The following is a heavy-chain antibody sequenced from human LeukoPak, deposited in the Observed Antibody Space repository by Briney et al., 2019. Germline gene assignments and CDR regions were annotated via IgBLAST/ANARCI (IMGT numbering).Heavy chain of an antibody. D-gene: IGHD3-3*01. CDR3: ATDLGCAFWSGNFDY. V-gene: IGHV1-24*01. CDR1: GYTLTELS. J-gene: IGHJ4*02. CDR2: FDPEDGET. Sequence: ASVKVSCKVSGYTLTELSMHWVRQAPGKGLEWMRGFDPEDGETIYAQKFQGRVTMTEDTSTDTAYMELSSLRSEDTAVYYCATDLGCAFWSGNFDYWGQGTLVTVSS.